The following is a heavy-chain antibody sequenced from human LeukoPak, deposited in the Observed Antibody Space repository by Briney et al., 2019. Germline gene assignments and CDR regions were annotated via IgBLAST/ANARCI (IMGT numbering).Heavy chain of an antibody. CDR1: GYTFTGYY. D-gene: IGHD2-15*01. CDR3: ARGVSDCSGGTCHSGRFDP. Sequence: ASVRVSCKASGYTFTGYYIHWIRQAPGQGLEWMGWINPSSGGTNYAQNFQGRLTMTRDTSISTAYMELSRLTFDDTAVYYCARGVSDCSGGTCHSGRFDPWGQGTLVTVSS. CDR2: INPSSGGT. V-gene: IGHV1-2*02. J-gene: IGHJ5*02.